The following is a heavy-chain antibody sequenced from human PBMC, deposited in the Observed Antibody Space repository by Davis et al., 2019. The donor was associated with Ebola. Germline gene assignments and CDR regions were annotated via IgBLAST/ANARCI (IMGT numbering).Heavy chain of an antibody. V-gene: IGHV3-66*01. CDR2: IYRGGST. D-gene: IGHD5-18*01. CDR3: GQLWLNSYYGMDV. J-gene: IGHJ6*02. CDR1: GFTVTTNY. Sequence: PGGSLRLSCAASGFTVTTNYMSWVRQAPGKGLEWVSVIYRGGSTYFADSVKGRFTITRDNFKNTVHLQMKSLRTEDTAVYYCGQLWLNSYYGMDVWGQGTTVTVSS.